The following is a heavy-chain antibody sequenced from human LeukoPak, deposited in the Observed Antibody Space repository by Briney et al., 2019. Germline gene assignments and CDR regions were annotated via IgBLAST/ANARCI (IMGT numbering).Heavy chain of an antibody. Sequence: PSETLSLTCTVSGGSISSYYWSWIRQPPGKGLEWVGYIYHSGAAYHNPSLKSRLAQSVDTSNNQFSLRLRSVTAADTAVYYCVRGVGGEYFYFDRWGQGALVTVSA. J-gene: IGHJ4*02. CDR3: VRGVGGEYFYFDR. V-gene: IGHV4-59*12. D-gene: IGHD1-26*01. CDR2: IYHSGAA. CDR1: GGSISSYY.